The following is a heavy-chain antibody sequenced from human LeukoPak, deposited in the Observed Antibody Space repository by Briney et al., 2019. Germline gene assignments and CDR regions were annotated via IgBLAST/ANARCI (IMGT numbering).Heavy chain of an antibody. J-gene: IGHJ4*02. CDR1: GGSISSGGYS. V-gene: IGHV4-30-2*01. Sequence: PSETLSLTCAVSGGSISSGGYSWSWIRQPPGKGLEWIGYIYHSGSTYYNPSLKSRVTISVDRSKNQFSLKLSSVTAADTAVYYCARGPYGGTTFDYWGQGTLVTVSS. CDR2: IYHSGST. D-gene: IGHD4-23*01. CDR3: ARGPYGGTTFDY.